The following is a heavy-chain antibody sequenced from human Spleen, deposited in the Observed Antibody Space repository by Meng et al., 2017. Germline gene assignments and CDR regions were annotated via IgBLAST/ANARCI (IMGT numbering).Heavy chain of an antibody. CDR2: IYSGGST. J-gene: IGHJ6*02. D-gene: IGHD6-6*01. V-gene: IGHV3-53*01. CDR1: GFTVSSNY. Sequence: GESLKISCAASGFTVSSNYMSWVRQAPGKGLEWVSVIYSGGSTYYADSVKGRFTISRDNSKNTLYHQMNSLRAEDTAVYYCERDEVIAARPGGAFYYYGMDVWGQGTTVTVSS. CDR3: ERDEVIAARPGGAFYYYGMDV.